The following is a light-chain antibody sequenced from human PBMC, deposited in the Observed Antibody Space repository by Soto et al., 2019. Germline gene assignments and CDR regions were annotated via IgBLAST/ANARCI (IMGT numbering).Light chain of an antibody. Sequence: QSALTQPASVSGSPGQSITISCTGTSSDVGGYNYVSGYQQHPHPGKAPKLVIYDVSNRPSGVSNRFSGSKSGNTASLTISGLQAEDEADYYCSSYTSSSTQVFGGGTKLTVL. CDR3: SSYTSSSTQV. V-gene: IGLV2-14*03. CDR1: SSDVGGYNY. CDR2: DVS. J-gene: IGLJ2*01.